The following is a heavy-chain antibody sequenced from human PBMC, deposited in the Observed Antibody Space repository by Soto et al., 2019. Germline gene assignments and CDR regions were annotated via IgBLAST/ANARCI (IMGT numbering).Heavy chain of an antibody. CDR2: IYYSGST. CDR1: GGSISSSSYY. J-gene: IGHJ5*02. D-gene: IGHD6-13*01. CDR3: ARHDERQSIAAAGLIFFDP. Sequence: SETLSLTCTVSGGSISSSSYYWGWIRQPPGKGLEWIGSIYYSGSTYYNPSLKSRVTISVDTSKNQFSLKLSSVTAADTAVYYCARHDERQSIAAAGLIFFDPWGQGTLVTISS. V-gene: IGHV4-39*01.